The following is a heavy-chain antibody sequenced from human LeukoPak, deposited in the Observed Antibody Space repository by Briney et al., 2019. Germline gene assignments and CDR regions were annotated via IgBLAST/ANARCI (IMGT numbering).Heavy chain of an antibody. V-gene: IGHV3-23*01. CDR1: GLTFSSYA. CDR3: ARGDSYGAFDI. J-gene: IGHJ3*02. CDR2: ISISGANT. D-gene: IGHD3-10*01. Sequence: GGSLRLSCAASGLTFSSYAMSWVRQAPGKGMEWVSGISISGANTYYADSVKGRFTISRDISKNTLYLQMNSLRVEDTAVYYCARGDSYGAFDIWGQGTMVTVSS.